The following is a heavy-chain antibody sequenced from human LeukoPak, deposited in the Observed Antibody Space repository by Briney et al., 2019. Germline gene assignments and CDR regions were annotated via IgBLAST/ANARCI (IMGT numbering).Heavy chain of an antibody. CDR2: ISAYNGNT. Sequence: ASVKVSCKASGYTFASYGISWVRQAPGQGLEWMGWISAYNGNTNYAQKLRGRVTMTTDTSTSTAYMELRSLRSDDTAVYYCARDQIMDQLLYGDYYYGMDVWGQGTTVTVSS. J-gene: IGHJ6*02. D-gene: IGHD2-2*02. V-gene: IGHV1-18*01. CDR1: GYTFASYG. CDR3: ARDQIMDQLLYGDYYYGMDV.